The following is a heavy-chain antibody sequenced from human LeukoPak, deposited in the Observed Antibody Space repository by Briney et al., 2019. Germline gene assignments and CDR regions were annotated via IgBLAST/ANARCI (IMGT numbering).Heavy chain of an antibody. J-gene: IGHJ3*02. CDR1: GYTFTIYA. Sequence: ASVKVSFTASGYTFTIYAMNWVRQAPGQGLEWMGWINTNTGNPTYAQGFTGRFVFSLDTSVSTAYLQISSLKAEDTAVYYCARGGDAFDIWGQGTMVTVSS. D-gene: IGHD3-10*01. V-gene: IGHV7-4-1*02. CDR2: INTNTGNP. CDR3: ARGGDAFDI.